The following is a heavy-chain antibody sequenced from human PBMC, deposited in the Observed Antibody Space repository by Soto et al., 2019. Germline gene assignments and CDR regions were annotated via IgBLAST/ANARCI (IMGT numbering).Heavy chain of an antibody. D-gene: IGHD3-10*01. CDR2: IQYRGST. Sequence: HLQLQESGPGLVKPSETLSLTCTVSDDSITSGAYYWGLIRQPPGKGLEWIGTIQYRGSTYNNPSLKSRVTMSLDTSKNQFSLRLSSVTAADTAVYFCAGMSWFGDLLSDYWGPGTLVTVSS. CDR3: AGMSWFGDLLSDY. CDR1: DDSITSGAYY. V-gene: IGHV4-39*01. J-gene: IGHJ4*02.